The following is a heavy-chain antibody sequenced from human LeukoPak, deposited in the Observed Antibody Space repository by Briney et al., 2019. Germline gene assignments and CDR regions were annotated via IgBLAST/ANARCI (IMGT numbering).Heavy chain of an antibody. D-gene: IGHD6-13*01. CDR2: IHYSGST. CDR1: GGSISSSSYY. CDR3: ARDLGLIAAAGMFDY. J-gene: IGHJ4*02. V-gene: IGHV4-39*07. Sequence: PSETLSLTCTVSGGSISSSSYYWGWIRQPPGKGLEWIGSIHYSGSTNYNPSLKSRVTISVDTSKDQFSLKLSSVTAADTAVYYCARDLGLIAAAGMFDYWGQGTLVTVSS.